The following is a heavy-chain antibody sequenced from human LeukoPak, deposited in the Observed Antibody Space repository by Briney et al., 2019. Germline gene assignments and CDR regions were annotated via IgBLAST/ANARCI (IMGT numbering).Heavy chain of an antibody. D-gene: IGHD6-13*01. CDR3: ASRIATAGSVDY. V-gene: IGHV3-23*01. CDR2: IGNSDGKP. J-gene: IGHJ4*02. CDR1: GFTFSAYA. Sequence: GGSLRLSCTASGFTFSAYAMNWVRQAPGKGLEWLADIGNSDGKPYYADSVKGRFTISRDTSENTLYLQMNSLRAEDTAVYYCASRIATAGSVDYWGQGTLVIVSS.